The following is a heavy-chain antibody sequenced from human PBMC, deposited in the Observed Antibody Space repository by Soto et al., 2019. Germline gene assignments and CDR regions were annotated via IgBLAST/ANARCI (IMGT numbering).Heavy chain of an antibody. V-gene: IGHV3-21*01. CDR3: ARDHNLTSEYFQH. Sequence: GGSLRLSCSASGFIFSSYTMHWVRQAPGKGLEWVSYISSSSSYIYYADSVKGRFTISRDNAKNSLYLQMNSLRAEDTAVYYCARDHNLTSEYFQHWGQGTLVTVSS. CDR2: ISSSSSYI. CDR1: GFIFSSYT. J-gene: IGHJ1*01. D-gene: IGHD1-1*01.